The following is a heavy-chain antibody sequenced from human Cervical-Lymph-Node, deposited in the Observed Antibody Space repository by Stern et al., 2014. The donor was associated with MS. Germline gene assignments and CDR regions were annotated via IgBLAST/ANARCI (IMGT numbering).Heavy chain of an antibody. CDR3: GRKNRRYRYYYGMDV. D-gene: IGHD1-1*01. Sequence: VQLVQSGAEVKKPGASVKVSCKASGYTFTSYDINWVRQATGQGLEWMGWMNPNSGNTGYAQKFQGRVTMTRNTSISTASMELSSRRSGAGAVFWGGRKNRRYRYYYGMDVWGQGTTVTVSS. J-gene: IGHJ6*02. CDR2: MNPNSGNT. V-gene: IGHV1-8*01. CDR1: GYTFTSYD.